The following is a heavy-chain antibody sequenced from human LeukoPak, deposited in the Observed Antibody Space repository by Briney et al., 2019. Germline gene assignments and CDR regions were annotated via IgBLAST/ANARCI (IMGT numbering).Heavy chain of an antibody. CDR3: ASGSFYGYYMDV. Sequence: VASVKVSCKASGYTFTGYYMHWVRQAPGQGLEWMGWINPNSGGTNYAQKFQGRVTMTRDTSISTAYMELSSLRSEDTAVYYCASGSFYGYYMDVWGKGTTVTVSS. CDR2: INPNSGGT. D-gene: IGHD2/OR15-2a*01. J-gene: IGHJ6*03. V-gene: IGHV1-2*02. CDR1: GYTFTGYY.